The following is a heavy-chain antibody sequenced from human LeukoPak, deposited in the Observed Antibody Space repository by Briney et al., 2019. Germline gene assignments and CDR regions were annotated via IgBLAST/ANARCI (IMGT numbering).Heavy chain of an antibody. V-gene: IGHV3-21*01. Sequence: GGTLRLSCVASGFTFSRHGMNWVRQAPGKGLEWVSGISPSGDIKYYVDSVKGRFTISTDNAKNSLYLQMSSLRAEDTAVYYCARGSGGQQLIRGYYYMDVWGKGTTVTVSS. CDR2: ISPSGDIK. J-gene: IGHJ6*03. CDR3: ARGSGGQQLIRGYYYMDV. CDR1: GFTFSRHG. D-gene: IGHD6-6*01.